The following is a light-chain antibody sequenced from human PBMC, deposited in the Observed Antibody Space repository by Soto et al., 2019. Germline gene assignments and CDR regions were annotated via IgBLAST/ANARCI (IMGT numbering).Light chain of an antibody. CDR2: DAS. CDR3: QQRSNWPLIT. V-gene: IGKV3-11*01. Sequence: EIVLTQSPATLSLSPGERATLSCRASQSVSSYLAWYQQKPGQAPRLLIYDASNRATGIPARFSGSGSGTDFTLTISSLDPEDLAVYYCQQRSNWPLITFGQGTRLEMK. CDR1: QSVSSY. J-gene: IGKJ5*01.